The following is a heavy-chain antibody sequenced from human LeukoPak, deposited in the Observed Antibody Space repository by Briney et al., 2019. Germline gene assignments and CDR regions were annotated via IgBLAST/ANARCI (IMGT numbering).Heavy chain of an antibody. D-gene: IGHD2-15*01. V-gene: IGHV1-2*02. Sequence: ASLKVSCKASGYTFTDYYIHWVRQAPGQGLEWMGWINPNSGGTNYAQKFYVRVTMTRDTSITTAYMELSRLRSDDTAVYYCARTLRNLIDYWGQGTLVTVSS. J-gene: IGHJ4*02. CDR2: INPNSGGT. CDR3: ARTLRNLIDY. CDR1: GYTFTDYY.